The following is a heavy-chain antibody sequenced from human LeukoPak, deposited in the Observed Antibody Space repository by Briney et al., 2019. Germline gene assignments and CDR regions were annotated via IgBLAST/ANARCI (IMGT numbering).Heavy chain of an antibody. J-gene: IGHJ6*03. Sequence: PSQTLSLTCTVSGDSISSGTYYWSWIRQPAGKGLEWIGRIDASGNPNYNPSLRSRLTMSVDTSKNQFSLNLRFVTATDTAVFYCARGFEYSTSSRLGYYCFYMDVWGIGTTVTVSS. V-gene: IGHV4-61*02. CDR1: GDSISSGTYY. CDR3: ARGFEYSTSSRLGYYCFYMDV. CDR2: IDASGNP. D-gene: IGHD6-6*01.